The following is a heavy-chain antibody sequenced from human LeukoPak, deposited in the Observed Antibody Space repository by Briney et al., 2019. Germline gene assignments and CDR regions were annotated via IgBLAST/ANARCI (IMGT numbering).Heavy chain of an antibody. D-gene: IGHD6-13*01. CDR1: GCSISSYY. V-gene: IGHV4-59*01. CDR3: ARMYSSSSWFDP. Sequence: SETLSLTCTVSGCSISSYYWSWIRQPPGKGLEWIGYIYYSGSTNYNPSLKSRVTISVDTSKNQFSLKLSSVTAADTAVYYCARMYSSSSWFDPWGQGTLVTVSS. CDR2: IYYSGST. J-gene: IGHJ5*02.